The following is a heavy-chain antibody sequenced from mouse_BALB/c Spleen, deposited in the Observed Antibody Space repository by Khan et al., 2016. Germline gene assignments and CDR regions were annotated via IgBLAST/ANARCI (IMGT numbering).Heavy chain of an antibody. CDR1: GFDFSRYW. D-gene: IGHD1-1*01. V-gene: IGHV4-1*02. Sequence: EVQLQESGGGLVQPGGSLKLSCAASGFDFSRYWMTWVRQAPGKGLEWIGEINPDSSTINYTPSLKDKFIISRDNAKNTLYLQMSKVRSEDTALYYCARGGYYGYWFFDGWGAGTTVTVSS. J-gene: IGHJ1*01. CDR3: ARGGYYGYWFFDG. CDR2: INPDSSTI.